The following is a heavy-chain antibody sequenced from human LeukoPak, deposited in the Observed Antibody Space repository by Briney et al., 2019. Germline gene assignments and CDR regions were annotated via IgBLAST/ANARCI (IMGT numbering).Heavy chain of an antibody. D-gene: IGHD3-16*01. CDR1: GDSIISHY. J-gene: IGHJ5*02. CDR3: ARGGSWTDISRNNWFDP. CDR2: IYYTGST. V-gene: IGHV4-59*11. Sequence: SETLSLTCTVSGDSIISHYWSWIRQPPGKGLEWIGYIYYTGSTNYNPSLKSRVTILVDTSKNQFSLKLSSVTAADTAVYYCARGGSWTDISRNNWFDPWGQGTLVTVSS.